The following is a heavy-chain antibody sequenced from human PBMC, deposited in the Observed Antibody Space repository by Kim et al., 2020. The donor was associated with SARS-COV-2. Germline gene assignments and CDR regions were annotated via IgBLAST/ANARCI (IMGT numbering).Heavy chain of an antibody. CDR3: GSGLSGFPAEVGY. Sequence: WGSLRLSCVASGVTLSDHYIDWVRQAPGKVLEWVGRSRTKARSYTTEYAASVKGRFTIARDDSKNSLYLQMNSLRTEDTAVYYCGSGLSGFPAEVGYGGQGTPVTVSS. J-gene: IGHJ4*02. CDR1: GVTLSDHY. V-gene: IGHV3-72*01. D-gene: IGHD3-22*01. CDR2: SRTKARSYTT.